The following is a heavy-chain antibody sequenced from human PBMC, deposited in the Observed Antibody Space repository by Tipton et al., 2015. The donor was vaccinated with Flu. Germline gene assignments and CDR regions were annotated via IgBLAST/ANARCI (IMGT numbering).Heavy chain of an antibody. CDR2: ISWNSGSI. V-gene: IGHV3-9*01. CDR3: AKDAASRPAATPLFDY. D-gene: IGHD2-15*01. Sequence: SLRLSCAASGFTFDDYAMHWVRQAPGKGLGWVSGISWNSGSIGYADSVKGRFTISRDNAKNSLYLQMNSLRAEDTALYYCAKDAASRPAATPLFDYWGQGTLVTVSS. J-gene: IGHJ4*02. CDR1: GFTFDDYA.